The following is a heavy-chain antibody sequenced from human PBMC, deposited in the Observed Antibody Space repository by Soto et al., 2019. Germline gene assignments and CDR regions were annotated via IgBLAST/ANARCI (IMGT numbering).Heavy chain of an antibody. CDR3: ARGYYDSSGYYFRGYYYGMDV. D-gene: IGHD3-22*01. J-gene: IGHJ6*02. Sequence: SVKVSCKASGGTFSSYAISWVRQAPGQGLEWMGGIIPIFGTANYAQKFQGRVTITADESTSTAYMELSSLRSEDTAVYYCARGYYDSSGYYFRGYYYGMDVWGQGTTVTVSS. CDR2: IIPIFGTA. CDR1: GGTFSSYA. V-gene: IGHV1-69*13.